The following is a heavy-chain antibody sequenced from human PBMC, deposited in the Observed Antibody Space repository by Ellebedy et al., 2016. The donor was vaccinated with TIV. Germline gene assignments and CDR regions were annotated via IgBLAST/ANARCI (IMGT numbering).Heavy chain of an antibody. V-gene: IGHV3-23*05. J-gene: IGHJ4*02. D-gene: IGHD4/OR15-4a*01. CDR2: VDSGGGDR. CDR1: GFTFSTYA. CDR3: GKSDCGEGGCKLLDH. Sequence: GESLKISCAASGFTFSTYAMSWVRRAPGKGLEWVSAVDSGGGDRFYADSVKGRFTISRDNSKNTVYLQMNSLRAEDTAVYYCGKSDCGEGGCKLLDHWGQGVVVAVSS.